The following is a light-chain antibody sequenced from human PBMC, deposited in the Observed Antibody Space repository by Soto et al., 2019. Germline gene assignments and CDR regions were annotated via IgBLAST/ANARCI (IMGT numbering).Light chain of an antibody. J-gene: IGKJ1*01. CDR1: QDIRND. Sequence: AILMTQSPSSLSASVRDRVTITCRASQDIRNDLGWYQQRPGKAPKVLIYAASSLQSGVPSRFSGRGSGTDFTLTISSLQPEDFATYYCLQHYNYPWTFGQGTKVEIK. V-gene: IGKV1-6*02. CDR2: AAS. CDR3: LQHYNYPWT.